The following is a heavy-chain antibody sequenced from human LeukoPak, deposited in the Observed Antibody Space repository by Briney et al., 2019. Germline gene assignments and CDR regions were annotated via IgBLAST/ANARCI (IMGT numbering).Heavy chain of an antibody. V-gene: IGHV3-21*01. J-gene: IGHJ4*02. D-gene: IGHD6-13*01. Sequence: GGSLRLSCAASGFTFSSYTMNWVRQAPGKGLEWVSSISGSSRHKYYADSVKGRFTISRDNAKNSLYLQMNSLRAEDTAVYYCARTANFAAGYYIDYWGQGTLVTVSS. CDR3: ARTANFAAGYYIDY. CDR1: GFTFSSYT. CDR2: ISGSSRHK.